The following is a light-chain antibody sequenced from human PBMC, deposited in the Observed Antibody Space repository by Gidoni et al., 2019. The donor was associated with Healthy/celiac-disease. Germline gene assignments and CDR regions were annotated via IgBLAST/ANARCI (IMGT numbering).Light chain of an antibody. V-gene: IGKV3-15*01. CDR1: QSVSSN. Sequence: EIVMTQSPATLSVSPGERATPSCRARQSVSSNLAWYQQKPGQAPRLLIYGASTRATGIPARFSGSGSGTEFTLTISSLQSEDFAVYYCQQYNNWPGLTFGGGTKVEIK. CDR2: GAS. CDR3: QQYNNWPGLT. J-gene: IGKJ4*01.